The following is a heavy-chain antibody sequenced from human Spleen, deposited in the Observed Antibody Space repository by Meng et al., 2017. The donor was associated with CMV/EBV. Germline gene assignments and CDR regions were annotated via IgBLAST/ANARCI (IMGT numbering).Heavy chain of an antibody. Sequence: ASVKVSCKGSGYTFTSYGISWVQQAPGQGLEWMGWISAYNGNTNYAQKLQGRVTMTTDTSTSTAYMELRSLRSDDTAVYYCARDTRTYGGNLDAFDIWGQGTMVTVSS. D-gene: IGHD4-23*01. V-gene: IGHV1-18*01. CDR1: GYTFTSYG. CDR3: ARDTRTYGGNLDAFDI. J-gene: IGHJ3*02. CDR2: ISAYNGNT.